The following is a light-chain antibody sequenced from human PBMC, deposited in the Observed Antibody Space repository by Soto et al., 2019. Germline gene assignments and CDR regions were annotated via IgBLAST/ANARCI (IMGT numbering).Light chain of an antibody. Sequence: DIKMTQSPSTLSASVGDRVAITCRASQSISTYLAWYQQKPGKAPKLLIYKASSLESGVPSRFSGSGSGAEFTLTISSLQPDDFATHYCQHYNSYSEAFGQGTKVDIK. J-gene: IGKJ1*01. CDR2: KAS. CDR3: QHYNSYSEA. CDR1: QSISTY. V-gene: IGKV1-5*03.